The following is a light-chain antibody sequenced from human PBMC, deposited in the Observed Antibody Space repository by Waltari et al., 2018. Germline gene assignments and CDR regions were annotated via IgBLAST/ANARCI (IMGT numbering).Light chain of an antibody. CDR3: QQRTIWSGT. J-gene: IGKJ1*01. CDR1: QSISTY. CDR2: DAS. Sequence: VVVTQSPAPLSLSPGERATLSCRASQSISTYLAWYQQKPGQAPRLLIYDASNRATGIPARFSGSGSGTDFTLTISSLEPEDFAVYYCQQRTIWSGTFGQGTKVEIK. V-gene: IGKV3-11*01.